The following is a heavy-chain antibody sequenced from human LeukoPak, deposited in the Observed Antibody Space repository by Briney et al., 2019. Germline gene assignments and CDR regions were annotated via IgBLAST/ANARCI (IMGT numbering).Heavy chain of an antibody. Sequence: GGSLRLSCAASGFTFSDPAMNWVRQASGKGLEWVGHIRGKTNSYATAYAASVRGRFTISRDDSKNTAYLQMNSLKTEDTAVYYCTGGSGWYSPDYWGQGTLVTVSS. V-gene: IGHV3-73*01. CDR3: TGGSGWYSPDY. CDR2: IRGKTNSYAT. J-gene: IGHJ4*02. CDR1: GFTFSDPA. D-gene: IGHD6-19*01.